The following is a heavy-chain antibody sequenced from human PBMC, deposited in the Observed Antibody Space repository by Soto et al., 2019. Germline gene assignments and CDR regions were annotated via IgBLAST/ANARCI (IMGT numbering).Heavy chain of an antibody. Sequence: PGGSLRLSCAASGFTVSSYHMSWVRQAPGKGLEWVSVLYSAGSADFADSVKGRFTISRDNSKNTLYLQMTKMDPVDTATYYCAHGTEKFDPWGQGTLVTVSS. CDR1: GFTVSSYH. CDR2: LYSAGSA. CDR3: AHGTEKFDP. V-gene: IGHV3-53*05. J-gene: IGHJ5*02.